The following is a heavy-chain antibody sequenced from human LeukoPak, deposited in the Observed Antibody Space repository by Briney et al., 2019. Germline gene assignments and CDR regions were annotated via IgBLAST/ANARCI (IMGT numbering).Heavy chain of an antibody. Sequence: SETLSLTCTVSGGSISSYCWSWIRQPPGKGLEWIGYIYYSGSTNYNPSLKSRVTISVDTPKNQFSLKLSSVTAADTAVYYCAGAEDYGDYVYAFDIWGQGTMVTVSS. CDR1: GGSISSYC. CDR3: AGAEDYGDYVYAFDI. CDR2: IYYSGST. J-gene: IGHJ3*02. D-gene: IGHD4-17*01. V-gene: IGHV4-59*01.